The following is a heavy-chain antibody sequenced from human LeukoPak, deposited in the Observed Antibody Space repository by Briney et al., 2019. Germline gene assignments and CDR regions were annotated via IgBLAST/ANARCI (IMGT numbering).Heavy chain of an antibody. CDR2: IYYSGST. Sequence: SQTLSLTCTVSGVSISSGGYYWSWIRQHPGKGLEWIGYIYYSGSTYYNPSLKSRVTISVDTSKNQFSLKLSSVTAADTAVYYCAGIDRYSYGQRTFDYWGQGTLVTVSS. CDR3: AGIDRYSYGQRTFDY. D-gene: IGHD5-18*01. V-gene: IGHV4-31*03. J-gene: IGHJ4*02. CDR1: GVSISSGGYY.